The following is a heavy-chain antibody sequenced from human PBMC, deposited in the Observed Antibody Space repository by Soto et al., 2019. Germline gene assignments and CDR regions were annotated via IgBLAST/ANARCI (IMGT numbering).Heavy chain of an antibody. J-gene: IGHJ4*02. CDR2: IRSKANNYAT. V-gene: IGHV3-73*01. CDR3: TTGITARPPG. CDR1: GFIFSDSA. Sequence: EVQLVESGGGLVQPGGSLKLSCEASGFIFSDSAMHWVRQASGKGLEWIGRIRSKANNYATVYTASVEGRFTISRDDSKNTVYLQMNSLKTEDTAVYYCTTGITARPPGWGQGTLVTVSS. D-gene: IGHD6-6*01.